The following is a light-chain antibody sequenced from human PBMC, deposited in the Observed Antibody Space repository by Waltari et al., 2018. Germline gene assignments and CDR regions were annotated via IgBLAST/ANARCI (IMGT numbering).Light chain of an antibody. CDR2: WAS. CDR1: QSVLYSSNNKNY. Sequence: DIVMTQSPDSLAVSLGERATINCKSSQSVLYSSNNKNYLAWYQQKPGQPPKLLIYWASTRESGVPDRFSGSGSGTDFTLAISSLQAEDVAVYYRQQYDSTPRTFGQGTKVEI. J-gene: IGKJ1*01. V-gene: IGKV4-1*01. CDR3: QQYDSTPRT.